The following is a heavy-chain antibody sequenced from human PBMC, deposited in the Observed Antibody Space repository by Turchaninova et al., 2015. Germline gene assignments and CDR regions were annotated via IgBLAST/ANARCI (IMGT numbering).Heavy chain of an antibody. CDR3: ARAPLEWLLFLDS. CDR2: INPSGDRT. D-gene: IGHD3-3*01. CDR1: AYTFTNYY. J-gene: IGHJ4*02. V-gene: IGHV1-46*01. Sequence: GAEVKKPGASVKISCKASAYTFTNYYLQWVRQAPGQGLEWVGMINPSGDRTTYEQNFQGRVIMTRDSSTSTIYMELSSLRSEDTAVYYCARAPLEWLLFLDSWGQGTLVTVSS.